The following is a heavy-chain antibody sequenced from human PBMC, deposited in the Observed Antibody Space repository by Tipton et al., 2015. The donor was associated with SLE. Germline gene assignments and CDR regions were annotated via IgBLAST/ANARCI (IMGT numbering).Heavy chain of an antibody. D-gene: IGHD4-23*01. CDR1: GFTFKNYA. CDR2: IGWNSGSI. J-gene: IGHJ4*02. CDR3: VKDNPVASY. V-gene: IGHV3-9*01. Sequence: SLRLSCAASGFTFKNYAMHWVRQVPGKGLEWVSGIGWNSGSIDYADSVKGRFTISRDNFKNTLYLQMNSLKSEDTAVYYCVKDNPVASYWGQGTLVTVSS.